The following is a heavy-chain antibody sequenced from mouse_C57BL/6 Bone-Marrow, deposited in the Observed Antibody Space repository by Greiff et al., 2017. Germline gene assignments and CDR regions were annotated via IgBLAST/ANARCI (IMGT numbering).Heavy chain of an antibody. Sequence: QVQLQQSGPELVKPGASVKISCKASGYAFSSSWMNWVKQRPGKGLEWIGRIYPGDGGTNYNGKFKGKATLTADKSSSTAYMQLSSLTSEDSAVYFCAREQLRLQLDYWGQGTSVTVSS. CDR3: AREQLRLQLDY. CDR2: IYPGDGGT. D-gene: IGHD3-2*02. V-gene: IGHV1-82*01. CDR1: GYAFSSSW. J-gene: IGHJ4*01.